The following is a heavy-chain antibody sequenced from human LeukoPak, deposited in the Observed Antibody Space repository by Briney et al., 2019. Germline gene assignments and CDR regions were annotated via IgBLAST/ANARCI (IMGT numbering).Heavy chain of an antibody. Sequence: GESLKISCKGSGYSFTSYWIGWVRQMPGKGLEWMGIIYPGDSDTRYSPSFQGQVTISADKSISTAYLQWSSLKASDTAMYYCARHVSGWDKLSWFDPWGQGTLVTVSS. CDR2: IYPGDSDT. CDR1: GYSFTSYW. V-gene: IGHV5-51*01. J-gene: IGHJ5*02. CDR3: ARHVSGWDKLSWFDP. D-gene: IGHD5/OR15-5a*01.